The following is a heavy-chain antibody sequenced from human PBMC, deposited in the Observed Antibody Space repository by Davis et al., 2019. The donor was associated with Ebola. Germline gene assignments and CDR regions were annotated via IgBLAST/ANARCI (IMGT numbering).Heavy chain of an antibody. D-gene: IGHD4-17*01. CDR3: AADYDFIY. J-gene: IGHJ4*02. V-gene: IGHV4-30-4*07. Sequence: MPSETLSLTCAVSGGSISSGGYSWSWIRQPPGKGLEWIGYIYYSGSTYYNPSLKSRVTISVDTSKNQFSLKLSSVTAADTAVYYCAADYDFIYWGQGTLVTVSS. CDR1: GGSISSGGYS. CDR2: IYYSGST.